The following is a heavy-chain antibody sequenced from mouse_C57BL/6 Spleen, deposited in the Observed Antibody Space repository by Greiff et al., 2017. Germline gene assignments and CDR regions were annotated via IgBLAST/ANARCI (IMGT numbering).Heavy chain of an antibody. CDR1: GYTFTGYW. J-gene: IGHJ4*01. CDR2: ILPGSGST. D-gene: IGHD1-1*01. Sequence: VQLQQSGAELMKPGASVKLSCKATGYTFTGYWITWVKQRPGHGLEWIGEILPGSGSTNYNEKFKGKATFTADTSSNTAYMQLSSLTTEDSAIYSGARPFSTGVARGMDYWGQGTSLTVSS. CDR3: ARPFSTGVARGMDY. V-gene: IGHV1-9*01.